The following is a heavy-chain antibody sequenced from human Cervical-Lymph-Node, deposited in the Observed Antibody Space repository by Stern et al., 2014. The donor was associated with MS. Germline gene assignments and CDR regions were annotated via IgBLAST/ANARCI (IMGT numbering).Heavy chain of an antibody. Sequence: QVQLVQSGPEVKRPGASVRISCKASGYTFNSFGINWVRQAPGQGLEWLGWINVYSGRTKYAHKLQDRITLTTDTATTTAHMDLTSLRSDDTAVYYCARGGEGCSAGRCWYNDYWGQGSLVTVSS. D-gene: IGHD2-15*01. CDR1: GYTFNSFG. J-gene: IGHJ4*02. CDR3: ARGGEGCSAGRCWYNDY. CDR2: INVYSGRT. V-gene: IGHV1-18*01.